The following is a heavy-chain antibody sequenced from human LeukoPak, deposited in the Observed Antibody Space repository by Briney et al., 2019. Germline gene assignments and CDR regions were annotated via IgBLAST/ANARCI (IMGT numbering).Heavy chain of an antibody. CDR1: GGSIGSYY. V-gene: IGHV4-59*01. CDR2: IYNSGST. D-gene: IGHD5-24*01. J-gene: IGHJ5*02. CDR3: ARGGDGYKSPWFDP. Sequence: PSETLSLTCTVSGGSIGSYYWSWIRQPPGKGLEWIGYIYNSGSTNYSPSLKSRVSISVDTPKNQFSLRLSSVTAADTAVYYCARGGDGYKSPWFDPWGQGTLVTVSS.